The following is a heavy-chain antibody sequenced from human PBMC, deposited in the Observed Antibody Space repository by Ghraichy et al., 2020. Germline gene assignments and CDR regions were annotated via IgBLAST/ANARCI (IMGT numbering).Heavy chain of an antibody. D-gene: IGHD6-13*01. CDR2: IYYSGST. CDR3: ARHTAAEQASFDP. CDR1: GGSISSSSYY. Sequence: SETLSLTCTVSGGSISSSSYYWGWIRQPPGKGLEWIGSIYYSGSTYYNPSLKSRVTISVDTSKNQFSLKLSSVTAADTAVYYCARHTAAEQASFDPWGQGTLVTVSS. J-gene: IGHJ5*02. V-gene: IGHV4-39*01.